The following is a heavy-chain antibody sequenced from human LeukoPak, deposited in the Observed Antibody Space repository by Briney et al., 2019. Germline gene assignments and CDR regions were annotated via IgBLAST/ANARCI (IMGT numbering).Heavy chain of an antibody. CDR1: GFTFSSYA. J-gene: IGHJ3*01. Sequence: GRSLRLSCAASGFTFSSYAMHWVRQAPGKGPEWVAVIWNDGNQEYYADSVKGRFTISRDNSKNTVDLQMNDLRAEDTAVYYCAKGDYDYVWGTYRRPDAVDVCGQGTLFTVSS. D-gene: IGHD3-16*02. CDR2: IWNDGNQE. V-gene: IGHV3-33*06. CDR3: AKGDYDYVWGTYRRPDAVDV.